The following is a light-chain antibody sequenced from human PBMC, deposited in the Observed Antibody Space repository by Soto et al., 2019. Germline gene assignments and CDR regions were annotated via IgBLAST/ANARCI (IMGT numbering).Light chain of an antibody. CDR1: SSDVGSNTL. Sequence: QSALTQPASVSGSPGESITISCTGTSSDVGSNTLVSWYQQHPGKAPKLMIYEVSKRPSGVSNRFSGSKSGNTASLTISGLQGEDEADYYCCSYAGSSTYVFGTGTKVTVL. CDR2: EVS. J-gene: IGLJ1*01. V-gene: IGLV2-23*02. CDR3: CSYAGSSTYV.